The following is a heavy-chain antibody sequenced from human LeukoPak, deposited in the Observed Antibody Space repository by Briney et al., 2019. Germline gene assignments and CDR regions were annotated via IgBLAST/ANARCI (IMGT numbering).Heavy chain of an antibody. CDR3: ARLVPTVSTNWFDP. V-gene: IGHV4-30-4*01. CDR2: IYYSGRT. J-gene: IGHJ5*02. D-gene: IGHD4-17*01. Sequence: SETLSLTCTVSGGSVGSSHYFWSWIRQPPGKGLEWIAYIYYSGRTYYNPSLKSRVIISIDTPTHQFSLKLTSVTAADTAMYYCARLVPTVSTNWFDPWGQGTLVTVSS. CDR1: GGSVGSSHYF.